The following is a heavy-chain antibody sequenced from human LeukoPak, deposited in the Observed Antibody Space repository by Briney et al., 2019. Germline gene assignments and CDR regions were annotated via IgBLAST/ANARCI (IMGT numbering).Heavy chain of an antibody. CDR2: INHSGST. J-gene: IGHJ3*02. Sequence: SETLSLTCAVYGGSFSGYYWSWIRQPPGKGLEWIGEINHSGSTYYNPSLKSRVTISVDTSKNQFSLKLSSVTAADTAVYYCARRTYRGYAFDIWGQGTMVTVSS. CDR3: ARRTYRGYAFDI. V-gene: IGHV4-34*01. CDR1: GGSFSGYY. D-gene: IGHD4-11*01.